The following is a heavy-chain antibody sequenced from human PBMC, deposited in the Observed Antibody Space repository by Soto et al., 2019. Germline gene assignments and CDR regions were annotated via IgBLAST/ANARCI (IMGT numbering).Heavy chain of an antibody. J-gene: IGHJ4*02. Sequence: EVQLLESGGGLVQPGGSLRLSCVASGFTFSSYAVSWVRQAPGKGLEWLSAISGGGDITYYPDSVKGRFTISRDNSKNTLFLQMNSLRAEDTALYYCANVEYGAYGPYFDYWGQGTPVTVSS. D-gene: IGHD4-17*01. CDR1: GFTFSSYA. CDR2: ISGGGDIT. CDR3: ANVEYGAYGPYFDY. V-gene: IGHV3-23*01.